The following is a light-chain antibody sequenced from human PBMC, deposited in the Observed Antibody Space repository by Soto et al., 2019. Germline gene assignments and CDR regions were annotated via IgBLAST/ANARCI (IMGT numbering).Light chain of an antibody. V-gene: IGKV3D-20*01. CDR1: QSVSSGY. CDR2: DAS. J-gene: IGKJ3*01. CDR3: QQYGSSPFA. Sequence: EIVLTQSPVTASLSPGERATHSCGASQSVSSGYLAWYQKKPGLSPRLLIYDASSRATGIPDRFSGSGSGTDFTLTISRREHEDFAVYYCQQYGSSPFAFGPGTKVDIK.